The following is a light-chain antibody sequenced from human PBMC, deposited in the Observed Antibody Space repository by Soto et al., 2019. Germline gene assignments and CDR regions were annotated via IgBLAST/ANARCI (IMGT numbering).Light chain of an antibody. V-gene: IGLV1-40*01. CDR1: SSNIGAGYD. J-gene: IGLJ1*01. CDR2: GNS. CDR3: GVWDSSLRTYV. Sequence: QSVLTQPPSVSGAPGQRVTISCTGSSSNIGAGYDVHWYQQLPGTAPKLLIYGNSNRPSGVPDRFSGSKSGTSASLAITGLQAGDEADYYCGVWDSSLRTYVFGAGTKVTVL.